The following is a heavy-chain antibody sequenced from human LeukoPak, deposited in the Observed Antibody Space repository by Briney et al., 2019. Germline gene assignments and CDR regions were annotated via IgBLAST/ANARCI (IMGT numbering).Heavy chain of an antibody. J-gene: IGHJ5*02. CDR2: ISRSSSSL. V-gene: IGHV3-21*01. CDR1: GFTFSSYS. D-gene: IGHD6-19*01. CDR3: ARDKVAVAGTDWFDP. Sequence: GGSLRLSCAASGFTFSSYSMSWVGQAPGKGLEWVSSISRSSSSLYYADSVNGRFTISRDNAKNSLYLQMNILRAEDTAVYYCARDKVAVAGTDWFDPWGQGTLVTVSS.